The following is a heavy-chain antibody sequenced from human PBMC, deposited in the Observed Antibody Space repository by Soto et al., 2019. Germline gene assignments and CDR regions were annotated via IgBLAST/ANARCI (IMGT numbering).Heavy chain of an antibody. J-gene: IGHJ5*02. CDR2: IYYSGST. CDR3: ATGTYDSSGPFDP. CDR1: GGSVSSGSYY. D-gene: IGHD3-22*01. Sequence: QVQLQESGPGLVKPSETLSLTCTVSGGSVSSGSYYWSWIRQPPGKGLEWIGYIYYSGSTNYNPPLKSRVTISVDTSKNQFSLKLSSVTAADTAVYYCATGTYDSSGPFDPWGQGTLVTVSS. V-gene: IGHV4-61*01.